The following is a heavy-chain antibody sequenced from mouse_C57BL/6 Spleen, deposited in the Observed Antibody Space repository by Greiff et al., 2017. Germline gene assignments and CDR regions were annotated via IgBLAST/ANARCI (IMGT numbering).Heavy chain of an antibody. J-gene: IGHJ2*01. CDR2: IYPSDSET. D-gene: IGHD2-12*01. V-gene: IGHV1-61*01. Sequence: QVQLKQPGAELVRPGSSVKLSCKASGYTFTSYWMDWVKQRPGQGLEWNGNIYPSDSETHYNHKFKDKASLTVDKSSSTAYLQLSSLTSADSAVYYCARLRRDGAPFDYWGQGTTLTVSS. CDR3: ARLRRDGAPFDY. CDR1: GYTFTSYW.